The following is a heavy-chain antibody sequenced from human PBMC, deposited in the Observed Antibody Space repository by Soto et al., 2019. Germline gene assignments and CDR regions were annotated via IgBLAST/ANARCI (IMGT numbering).Heavy chain of an antibody. Sequence: QVQLVESGGGVVRRGRSLRLSCAASGFTFSNYGMHWVRQAPGKGLEWVAAIWYDGSNKYYADSVKGRFTISRDISKNTLYLQMNSLRAADTAVYYCARERIAAAGTAYFDYWGQGTLVTVSS. J-gene: IGHJ4*02. CDR2: IWYDGSNK. V-gene: IGHV3-33*01. CDR3: ARERIAAAGTAYFDY. CDR1: GFTFSNYG. D-gene: IGHD6-13*01.